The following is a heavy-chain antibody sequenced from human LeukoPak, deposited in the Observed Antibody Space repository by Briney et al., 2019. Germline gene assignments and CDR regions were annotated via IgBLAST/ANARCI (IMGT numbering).Heavy chain of an antibody. CDR2: IYDGGST. D-gene: IGHD1-26*01. CDR1: GGSISSYY. V-gene: IGHV4-59*01. CDR3: ARGTIRVGPYGEPVFDY. J-gene: IGHJ4*02. Sequence: SETLSLTCTVSGGSISSYYWSWIRQPPGKGLEWIGYIYDGGSTNYNPSLKSRVTISVDTSKNQFSLKLSSVTAADTAVYYCARGTIRVGPYGEPVFDYWGQGILVTVSS.